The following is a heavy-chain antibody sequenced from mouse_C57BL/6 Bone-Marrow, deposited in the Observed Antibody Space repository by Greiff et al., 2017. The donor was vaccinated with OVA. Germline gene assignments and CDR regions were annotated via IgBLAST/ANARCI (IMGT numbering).Heavy chain of an antibody. D-gene: IGHD1-1*01. V-gene: IGHV3-1*01. CDR2: ISYSGST. CDR1: GYSITSGYD. CDR3: ARGYYGRYFDY. Sequence: EVMLVESGPGMVKPSQSLSLTCTVTGYSITSGYDWHWIRHFPGNKLEWMGYISYSGSTNYNPSLKSRISITHDTSKNHFFLKLNSVTTEDTATYYCARGYYGRYFDYWGQGTTLTVSS. J-gene: IGHJ2*01.